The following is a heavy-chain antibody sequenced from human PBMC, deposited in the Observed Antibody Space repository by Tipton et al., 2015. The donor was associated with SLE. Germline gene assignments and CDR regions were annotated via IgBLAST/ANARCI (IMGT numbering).Heavy chain of an antibody. J-gene: IGHJ4*02. CDR2: IYYSGST. D-gene: IGHD3-22*01. CDR3: ARGTNYDSSGYYSY. Sequence: TLSLTCTVSGGSISSHYWSWIRQPPGKGLEWIGYIYYSGSTNYNPSLKSRVTLSVDTSKNQFSLKLSSVTAADTALYYCARGTNYDSSGYYSYWGQGTLVTVSS. CDR1: GGSISSHY. V-gene: IGHV4-59*08.